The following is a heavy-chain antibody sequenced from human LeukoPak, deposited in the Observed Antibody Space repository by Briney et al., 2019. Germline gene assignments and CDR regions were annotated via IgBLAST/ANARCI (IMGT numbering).Heavy chain of an antibody. V-gene: IGHV4-59*08. CDR1: GGSISSYY. J-gene: IGHJ4*02. Sequence: PSETLSLTCTVSGGSISSYYWSWIGQPPGKGLEWIGYIYYSGSTNYNPSLKSRVTITVDTSKNQFSLKLSSVTAADTAVYYCARQGYYDSSGYSLDYWGQGTLVTVSS. CDR3: ARQGYYDSSGYSLDY. D-gene: IGHD3-22*01. CDR2: IYYSGST.